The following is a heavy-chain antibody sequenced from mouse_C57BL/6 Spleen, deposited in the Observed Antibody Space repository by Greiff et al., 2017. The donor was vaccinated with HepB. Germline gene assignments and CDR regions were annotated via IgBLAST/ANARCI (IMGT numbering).Heavy chain of an antibody. CDR2: IYPGDGDT. CDR1: GYAFSSYW. Sequence: QVQLQQSGAELVKPGASVKISCKASGYAFSSYWMNWVKQRPGKGLEWIGQIYPGDGDTNYNGKFKGKSTLTADKSSSTAYMQLSSLTSEDSAVYFCAEVDGYGAWFAYWGQGTLVTVSA. V-gene: IGHV1-80*01. CDR3: AEVDGYGAWFAY. J-gene: IGHJ3*01. D-gene: IGHD2-3*01.